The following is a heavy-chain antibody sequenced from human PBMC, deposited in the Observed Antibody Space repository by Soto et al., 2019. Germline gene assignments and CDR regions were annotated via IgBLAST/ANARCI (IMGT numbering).Heavy chain of an antibody. V-gene: IGHV1-8*01. J-gene: IGHJ6*03. CDR1: GYTFTSYD. CDR3: ARARKPYISIYYYYYMDV. Sequence: ASVKVSCKASGYTFTSYDINWVRQATGQGLEWMGWMNPNSGNTGYAQKFQGRVTMTRNTSISTAYMELSSLRSEDTAVYYCARARKPYISIYYYYYMDVWGNGTTVTVSS. CDR2: MNPNSGNT. D-gene: IGHD3-3*02.